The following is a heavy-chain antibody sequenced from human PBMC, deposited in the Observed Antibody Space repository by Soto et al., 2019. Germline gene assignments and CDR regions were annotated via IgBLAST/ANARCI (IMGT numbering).Heavy chain of an antibody. CDR3: ARGRQRYCTNGVCYRSPFYFDY. CDR2: IYYSGST. J-gene: IGHJ4*02. CDR1: GGSISSGDYY. D-gene: IGHD2-8*01. V-gene: IGHV4-30-4*01. Sequence: SETLSLTCTVSGGSISSGDYYWSWIRQPPGKGLEWTGYIYYSGSTYYNPSLKSRVTISVDTSKNQFSLKLSSVTAADTAVYYCARGRQRYCTNGVCYRSPFYFDYWGQGTLVTVSS.